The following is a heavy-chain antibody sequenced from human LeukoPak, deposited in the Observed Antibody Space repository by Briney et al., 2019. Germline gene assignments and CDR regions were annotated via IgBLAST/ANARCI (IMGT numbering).Heavy chain of an antibody. Sequence: SETLSLTCTVSGGSISSYYWSWLRQPPGKGLEWIGYIYYSGSTNYNPSLKSRVTISVDTSKNQFSLKLSSVTAADTAVYYCARGVEYYYDSSGYYPPYYFDYWGQGTLVTVSS. J-gene: IGHJ4*02. CDR3: ARGVEYYYDSSGYYPPYYFDY. CDR2: IYYSGST. CDR1: GGSISSYY. D-gene: IGHD3-22*01. V-gene: IGHV4-59*01.